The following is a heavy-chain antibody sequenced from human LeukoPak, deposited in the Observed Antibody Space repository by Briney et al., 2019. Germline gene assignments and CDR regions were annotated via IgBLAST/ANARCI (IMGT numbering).Heavy chain of an antibody. CDR3: AREKARLAYCGGDCGGIDY. V-gene: IGHV1-2*02. D-gene: IGHD2-21*02. J-gene: IGHJ4*02. Sequence: ASVKVSCKASGYTCTGYYMHWVRQAPGQGLEWMGWINPNSGGTNYAQKFQGRVTMARDTCISTAYMELSRLRSDDTAVYYCAREKARLAYCGGDCGGIDYWGQGTLVTVSS. CDR2: INPNSGGT. CDR1: GYTCTGYY.